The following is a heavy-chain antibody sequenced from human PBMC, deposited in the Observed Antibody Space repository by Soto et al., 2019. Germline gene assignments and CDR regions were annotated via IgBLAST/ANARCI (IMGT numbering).Heavy chain of an antibody. J-gene: IGHJ5*02. V-gene: IGHV4-59*13. CDR2: IHYSGST. CDR3: AKESAGSHKNNWFAP. Sequence: SETLSLTCTVSGGSITSYYWSWIRQPPGQGLEWIGFIHYSGSTKYNPSLKSRVSLSLDPSQNQLSLRLSSVTAADTAVYYCAKESAGSHKNNWFAPWGQGTLLTVSS. CDR1: GGSITSYY.